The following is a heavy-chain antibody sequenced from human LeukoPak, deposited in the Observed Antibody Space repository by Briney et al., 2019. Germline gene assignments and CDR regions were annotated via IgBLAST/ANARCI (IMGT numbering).Heavy chain of an antibody. CDR2: INAGNGNT. CDR1: GYTFTSFA. Sequence: WASVKVFCKASGYTFTSFAMHLVRQAPGQRLEWMGWINAGNGNTKYSQKFQGRVTITRDTSASTAYMELSSLRSEDTAVYYCARDPCSGGSCYIHPFDYWGQGTLVTVSS. V-gene: IGHV1-3*01. D-gene: IGHD2-15*01. CDR3: ARDPCSGGSCYIHPFDY. J-gene: IGHJ4*02.